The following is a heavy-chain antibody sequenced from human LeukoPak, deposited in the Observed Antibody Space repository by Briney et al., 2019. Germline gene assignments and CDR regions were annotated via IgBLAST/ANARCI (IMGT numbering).Heavy chain of an antibody. J-gene: IGHJ4*02. CDR1: GFTFGDYA. CDR3: TRYPYSSGWYGRY. D-gene: IGHD6-19*01. V-gene: IGHV3-49*04. CDR2: IRSKAYGGTT. Sequence: GGSLRLSCTASGFTFGDYAMSWVRQAPGKGLEWVGFIRSKAYGGTTEYAASVKGRFTISRDDSKSIAYLQMNSLKTEDTAVYYCTRYPYSSGWYGRYWGQGTLVTVSS.